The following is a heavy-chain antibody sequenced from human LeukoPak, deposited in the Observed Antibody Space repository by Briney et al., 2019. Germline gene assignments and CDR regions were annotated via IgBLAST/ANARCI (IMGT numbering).Heavy chain of an antibody. CDR3: ARGQNWNSNAFDI. Sequence: GGSLRLSCAASGLTVSSNYMSWVRQAPGKGLEWVSVVYSGGSTYYGDSVKGRFAISRDNSKNTLYLQMNSLRAEDTAVYYCARGQNWNSNAFDIWGQGTMVTVSS. D-gene: IGHD1-7*01. CDR2: VYSGGST. J-gene: IGHJ3*02. V-gene: IGHV3-66*01. CDR1: GLTVSSNY.